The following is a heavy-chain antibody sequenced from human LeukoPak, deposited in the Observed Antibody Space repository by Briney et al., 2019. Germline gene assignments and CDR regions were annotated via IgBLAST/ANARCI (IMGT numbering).Heavy chain of an antibody. J-gene: IGHJ4*02. D-gene: IGHD1-7*01. Sequence: SETLSLTCTVSGGSISSYYWSWIRQPPGKGLEWIGYIYYSGSTNYNPSLKSRVTISVDTSKNQFSLRLSSVTAADTAVYYCARMELRSSLPQFDYWGQGTLVTVSS. CDR2: IYYSGST. CDR3: ARMELRSSLPQFDY. V-gene: IGHV4-59*08. CDR1: GGSISSYY.